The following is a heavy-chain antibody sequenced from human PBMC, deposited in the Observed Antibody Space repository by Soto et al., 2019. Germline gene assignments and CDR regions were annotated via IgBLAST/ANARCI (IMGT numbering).Heavy chain of an antibody. CDR2: MSSSGSSM. J-gene: IGHJ3*02. V-gene: IGHV3-48*02. CDR1: GLTISSYN. CDR3: AGAFDI. Sequence: EVQLVESGGGLIQSGGSLRLSCAASGLTISSYNMNWVRQAPGKGLEWVAYMSSSGSSMYYADSVKGRFTISRDNAKNSLFLQMNSLRDEDTAVYYCAGAFDIWGQGTMVSVSS.